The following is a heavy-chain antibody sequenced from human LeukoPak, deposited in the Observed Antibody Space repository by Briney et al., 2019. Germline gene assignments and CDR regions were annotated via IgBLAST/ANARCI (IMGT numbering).Heavy chain of an antibody. CDR3: ARSGYSSSEGYYFDY. D-gene: IGHD6-6*01. CDR1: GFTFSDYY. J-gene: IGHJ4*02. V-gene: IGHV3-11*01. CDR2: ISSSGSTI. Sequence: PGGPLRLSCAASGFTFSDYYMSWIRQAPGKGLEWVSYISSSGSTIYYADSVKGRFTISRDNAKNSLYLQMNSLRAEDTAVYYCARSGYSSSEGYYFDYWGQGTLVTVSS.